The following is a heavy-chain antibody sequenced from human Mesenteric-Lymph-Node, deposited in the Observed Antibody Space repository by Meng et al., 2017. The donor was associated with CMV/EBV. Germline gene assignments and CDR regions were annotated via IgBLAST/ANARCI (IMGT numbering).Heavy chain of an antibody. CDR3: TTDSSGYDGDY. Sequence: AASGFTFSSAWMSWVRQAPGKGLEWGGRIKSKTDGGTTDYAAPVKGRFTISRDDSKNTLYLQMNSLKTEDTAVYYGTTDSSGYDGDYWGQGTLVTVSS. V-gene: IGHV3-15*01. J-gene: IGHJ4*02. CDR1: GFTFSSAW. D-gene: IGHD5-12*01. CDR2: IKSKTDGGTT.